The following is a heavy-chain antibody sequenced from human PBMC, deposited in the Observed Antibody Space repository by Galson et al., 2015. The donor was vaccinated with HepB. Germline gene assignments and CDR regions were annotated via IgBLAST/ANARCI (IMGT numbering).Heavy chain of an antibody. CDR2: INQDGSSK. J-gene: IGHJ6*02. CDR3: ARRISLVRGIITKPDYYYGMDV. V-gene: IGHV3-7*03. Sequence: LRLSCAASGFPFSSYWMNWVRQAPGKGLEWVAHINQDGSSKYYVDSVKGRFTISRDNAKDSVYLQLDSLRAEDTAVYYCARRISLVRGIITKPDYYYGMDVWGQGTMVSVSS. D-gene: IGHD3-10*01. CDR1: GFPFSSYW.